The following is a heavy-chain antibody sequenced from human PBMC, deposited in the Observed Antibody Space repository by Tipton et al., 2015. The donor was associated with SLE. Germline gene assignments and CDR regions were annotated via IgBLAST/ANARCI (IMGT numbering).Heavy chain of an antibody. D-gene: IGHD3-3*01. Sequence: SLRLSCAASGFTFSDCGMHWVRQAPGKGLEWVAFGRYDGSQTYYADSVKGRFTISRDNAKNTLYLQMNSLRAEDTAVYYCARAHYDFRSYNLDYWGQGTLVTVSS. CDR3: ARAHYDFRSYNLDY. CDR2: GRYDGSQT. J-gene: IGHJ4*02. V-gene: IGHV3-30*12. CDR1: GFTFSDCG.